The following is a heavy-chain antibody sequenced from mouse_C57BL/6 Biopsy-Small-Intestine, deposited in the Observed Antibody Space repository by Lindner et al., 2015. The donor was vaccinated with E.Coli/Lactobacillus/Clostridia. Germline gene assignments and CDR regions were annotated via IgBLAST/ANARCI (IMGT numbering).Heavy chain of an antibody. CDR1: GNTFSSYY. D-gene: IGHD1-1*01. V-gene: IGHV1S22*01. CDR2: INPGAGST. Sequence: SVKVSCKASGNTFSSYYMHWVRQAPGQGLEWMGIINPGAGSTTYAQKFQERVTMSRDTSTSTVHMELSSLRSGDTAVYYCMGYSGYDRSIDHWGQGTLVTVSS. CDR3: MGYSGYDRSIDH. J-gene: IGHJ4*01.